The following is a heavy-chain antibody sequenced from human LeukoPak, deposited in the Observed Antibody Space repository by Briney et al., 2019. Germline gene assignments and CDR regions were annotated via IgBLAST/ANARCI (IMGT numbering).Heavy chain of an antibody. CDR2: INPNSGGT. D-gene: IGHD3-22*01. CDR1: GYTFTGYY. Sequence: SVKVSCKASGYTFTGYYMHWVRQAPGQGLEWMGWINPNSGGTNYAQKFQGRVTMTRDTSISTAYMELSRLRSDDTAVYYCARDRADYYDSSGYCVWGQGTLVTVSS. V-gene: IGHV1-2*02. CDR3: ARDRADYYDSSGYCV. J-gene: IGHJ4*02.